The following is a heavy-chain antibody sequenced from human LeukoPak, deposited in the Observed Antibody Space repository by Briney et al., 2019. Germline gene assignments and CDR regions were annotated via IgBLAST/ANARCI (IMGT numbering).Heavy chain of an antibody. CDR1: GFIFSNYW. J-gene: IGHJ4*02. Sequence: GGSLRLSCAGSGFIFSNYWMYWVRQAPGKGLVWVSRINSDGTTTTYADSVKGRFTISRDNAKNTLYLQMSSLTAEDTAVYYCARVRGGYYSDFWGQGTLVTVSS. CDR3: ARVRGGYYSDF. V-gene: IGHV3-74*01. D-gene: IGHD3-22*01. CDR2: INSDGTTT.